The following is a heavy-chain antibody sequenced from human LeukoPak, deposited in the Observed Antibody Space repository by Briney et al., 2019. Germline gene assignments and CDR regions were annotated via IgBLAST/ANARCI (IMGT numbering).Heavy chain of an antibody. V-gene: IGHV3-15*04. CDR1: GFSFSNAW. CDR2: IESKTDGGTT. D-gene: IGHD4-17*01. Sequence: GGSLRLSCAASGFSFSNAWMTWVRQAPGKGLEWVGRIESKTDGGTTDYAAPVKGRFTISRDDSKNTLSLQMNSLKTEDTAVYYCTTAVTVTGMDAWGQGTTVTVSS. J-gene: IGHJ6*02. CDR3: TTAVTVTGMDA.